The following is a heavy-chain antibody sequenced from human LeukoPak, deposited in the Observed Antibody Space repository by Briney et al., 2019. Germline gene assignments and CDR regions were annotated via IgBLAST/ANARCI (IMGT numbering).Heavy chain of an antibody. J-gene: IGHJ6*02. V-gene: IGHV3-64*01. CDR3: ARSGDYYDSSGYYVPAGYYYGMDV. CDR2: ISSNGGSI. D-gene: IGHD3-22*01. Sequence: PGGSLRLSCAASGFTFSSYAMHWVRQAPGKGLEYVSAISSNGGSIYYANSVKGRFTISRDNSKNTLYLQMGSLRAEDMAVYYCARSGDYYDSSGYYVPAGYYYGMDVWGQGTTVTVSS. CDR1: GFTFSSYA.